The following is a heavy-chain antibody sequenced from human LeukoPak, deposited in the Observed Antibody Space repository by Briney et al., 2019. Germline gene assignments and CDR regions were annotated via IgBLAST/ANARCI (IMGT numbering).Heavy chain of an antibody. D-gene: IGHD3/OR15-3a*01. J-gene: IGHJ4*02. Sequence: PSETLSLTCTVSGGSISSYYWSWIRQPPAKGLEWIGYIYYSGSTNYNPSLKSRVTISVDTSKNQFSLKLSSVTAADTAVYYCAHSWTGYYYFDYWGQGTLVTVSS. V-gene: IGHV4-59*01. CDR2: IYYSGST. CDR1: GGSISSYY. CDR3: AHSWTGYYYFDY.